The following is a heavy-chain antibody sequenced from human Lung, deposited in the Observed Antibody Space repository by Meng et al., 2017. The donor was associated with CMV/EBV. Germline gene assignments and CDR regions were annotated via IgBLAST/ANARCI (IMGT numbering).Heavy chain of an antibody. CDR1: GFTFGDYA. Sequence: SCTASGFTFGDYAMSWVRQAPGKGLEWVGFIRSKAYGGTTEYAASVKGRFTISRDDSKSIAYLQMNSLKTEDTAVYYCTRVNYYYGMDVWGQGTXVT. D-gene: IGHD3-22*01. V-gene: IGHV3-49*04. CDR3: TRVNYYYGMDV. J-gene: IGHJ6*02. CDR2: IRSKAYGGTT.